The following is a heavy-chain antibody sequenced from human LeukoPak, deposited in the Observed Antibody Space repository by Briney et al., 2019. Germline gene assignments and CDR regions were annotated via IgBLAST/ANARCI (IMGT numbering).Heavy chain of an antibody. D-gene: IGHD3-22*01. CDR1: GGSISSYY. Sequence: SETLSLTCTVSGGSISSYYWSWIRQPPGKGLEWIGYIYYSGSTNYNPSLKSRVTISVDMSKNQFSLKLSSVTAADTAVYYCARGPTYYYDSSGYYYPLGYWGQGTLVTVSS. CDR2: IYYSGST. J-gene: IGHJ4*02. V-gene: IGHV4-59*01. CDR3: ARGPTYYYDSSGYYYPLGY.